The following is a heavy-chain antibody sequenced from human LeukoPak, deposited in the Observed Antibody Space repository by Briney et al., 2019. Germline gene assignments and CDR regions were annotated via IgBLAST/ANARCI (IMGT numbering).Heavy chain of an antibody. D-gene: IGHD4-17*01. Sequence: AGGSLRLSCAASGFTFSSYGMHWVRQAPGKGLEWVAVISYDGSNKYYADSVKGRFTISRDNSKNTLYLQMNSLRDEDTAVYYCARDPDYGDYVGGYWGQGTLVTVSS. J-gene: IGHJ4*02. CDR1: GFTFSSYG. CDR2: ISYDGSNK. CDR3: ARDPDYGDYVGGY. V-gene: IGHV3-33*05.